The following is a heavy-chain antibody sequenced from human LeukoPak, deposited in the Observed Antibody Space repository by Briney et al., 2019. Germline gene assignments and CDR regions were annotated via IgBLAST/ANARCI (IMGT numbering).Heavy chain of an antibody. Sequence: SETLSLTCTVSGGSIRSYYWSWIRQPPGKGLEWIGYISYSGSTNYNPSLESRVTISVDTSKNQFSLKLTSVTAADTAVYYCARAEVDTAMSDAFDIWGQGTMVTVSS. V-gene: IGHV4-59*08. CDR3: ARAEVDTAMSDAFDI. D-gene: IGHD5-18*01. J-gene: IGHJ3*02. CDR1: GGSIRSYY. CDR2: ISYSGST.